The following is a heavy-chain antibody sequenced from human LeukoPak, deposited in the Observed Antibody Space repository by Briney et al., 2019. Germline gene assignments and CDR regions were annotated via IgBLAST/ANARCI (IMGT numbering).Heavy chain of an antibody. CDR2: IYYSGST. V-gene: IGHV4-59*01. J-gene: IGHJ5*02. CDR3: ARGPVGSNWFDP. Sequence: SETLSLTCTVSGGSISGYYWSWLRQPPGKGLEWVGYIYYSGSTNFNPSLKSRVTISADTSKNQFSLKLTSVTAADTAVYYCARGPVGSNWFDPWGQGTLVTVSS. D-gene: IGHD3-10*01. CDR1: GGSISGYY.